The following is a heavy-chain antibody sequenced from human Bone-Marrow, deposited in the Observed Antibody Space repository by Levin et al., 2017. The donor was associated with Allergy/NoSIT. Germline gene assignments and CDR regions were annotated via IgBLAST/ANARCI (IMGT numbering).Heavy chain of an antibody. Sequence: PGGSLRLSCAASGFTFSSYEMNWVRQAPGKGLEWISYINHISSGISYADSVKGRFTISRDNAKNSLYLQMNSLRVEDTANYYCVRDLGLGAVPNAHGSYWGQGTLVTVSS. CDR1: GFTFSSYE. CDR3: VRDLGLGAVPNAHGSY. J-gene: IGHJ4*02. CDR2: INHISSGI. V-gene: IGHV3-48*03. D-gene: IGHD1-26*01.